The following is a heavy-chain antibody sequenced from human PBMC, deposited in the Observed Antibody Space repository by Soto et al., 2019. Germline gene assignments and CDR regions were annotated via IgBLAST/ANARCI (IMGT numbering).Heavy chain of an antibody. V-gene: IGHV3-30-3*01. CDR1: GFTFSSYA. CDR2: ISYDGSNK. Sequence: QVQLVESGGGVVQPGRSLRLSCAASGFTFSSYAMHWVRQAPGKGLEWVAVISYDGSNKYYADSVKGRFTIYRDNSKNTLYLQMNSLRAEDTAVYYWAREARPGTTGAFWFDPWGQGTLVTVSS. CDR3: AREARPGTTGAFWFDP. J-gene: IGHJ5*02. D-gene: IGHD1-7*01.